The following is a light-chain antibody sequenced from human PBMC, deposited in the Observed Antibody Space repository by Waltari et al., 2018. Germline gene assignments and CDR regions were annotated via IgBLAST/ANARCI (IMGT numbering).Light chain of an antibody. CDR3: QVWDDTTNSGV. J-gene: IGLJ3*02. V-gene: IGLV3-21*04. Sequence: YVVTQPPSVSVAPGKTATLTCGGEHIASKSVTWYQQKPGQAPVLVIFYDSDRPSGIPERFSGSNSGNTATLTISWVEAGDEADYHCQVWDDTTNSGVFGGGTRLTVL. CDR2: YDS. CDR1: HIASKS.